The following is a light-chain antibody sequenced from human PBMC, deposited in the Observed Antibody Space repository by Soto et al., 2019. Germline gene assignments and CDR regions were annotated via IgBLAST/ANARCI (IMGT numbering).Light chain of an antibody. V-gene: IGLV2-8*01. CDR1: SSDVGTYNY. CDR3: SSYAGSTNYVL. J-gene: IGLJ2*01. Sequence: QSVLTQPPSASGSPGQSVTISCTGTSSDVGTYNYVSWYQQYPGKAPKLMIYEVSKRPSGVPDRFSGSKSGNTASLTVSGLQAEDEADYYCSSYAGSTNYVLFGGGTKLTVL. CDR2: EVS.